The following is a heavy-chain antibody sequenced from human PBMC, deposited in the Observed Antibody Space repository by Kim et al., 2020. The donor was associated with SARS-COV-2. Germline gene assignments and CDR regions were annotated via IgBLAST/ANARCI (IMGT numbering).Heavy chain of an antibody. V-gene: IGHV3-9*01. CDR3: AKDGAAGTGYYYYGMDV. D-gene: IGHD6-13*01. Sequence: VQGLFTISRDNAKTSLYLQMNSLRAEDTALYYCAKDGAAGTGYYYYGMDVWGQGTTVTVSS. J-gene: IGHJ6*02.